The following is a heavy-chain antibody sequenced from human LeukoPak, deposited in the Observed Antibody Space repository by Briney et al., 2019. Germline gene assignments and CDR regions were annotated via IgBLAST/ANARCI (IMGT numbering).Heavy chain of an antibody. CDR1: GGSFSGYY. J-gene: IGHJ6*03. Sequence: SSETLSLTCAVYGGSFSGYYWSWIRQPPGKGLEWIGEINHSGSTNYNPSLKSRVTISVDTSKNQFSLKLSSVTAADTAVYYCARRYCSSTSCYGESRKCYMDVWGKGTTVTVSS. CDR2: INHSGST. CDR3: ARRYCSSTSCYGESRKCYMDV. V-gene: IGHV4-34*01. D-gene: IGHD2-2*01.